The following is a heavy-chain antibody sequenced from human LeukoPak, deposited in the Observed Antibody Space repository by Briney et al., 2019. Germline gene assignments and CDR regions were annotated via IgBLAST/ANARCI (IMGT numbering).Heavy chain of an antibody. D-gene: IGHD3-10*01. CDR2: MSGSGGST. Sequence: AGGSLRLSCAASGFTFSSYAMSWVRQAPGKGLEWVSAMSGSGGSTYYADSVKGRFTISRDNSKNTLYLQMNSLRAEDTAVYYCAKDLLLWFSQFDYWGQGTLVTVSS. CDR1: GFTFSSYA. V-gene: IGHV3-23*01. J-gene: IGHJ4*02. CDR3: AKDLLLWFSQFDY.